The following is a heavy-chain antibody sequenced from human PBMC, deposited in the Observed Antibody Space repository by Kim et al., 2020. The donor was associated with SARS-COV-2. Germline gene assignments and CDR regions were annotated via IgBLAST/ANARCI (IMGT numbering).Heavy chain of an antibody. CDR2: INVKTGNP. CDR1: GYSFSNYG. Sequence: ASVKVSCKASGYSFSNYGMNWVRQAPGQGPEWMGWINVKTGNPTYAQGFAGRFVLSLDTSASTAYLQISRLEAEDTAVYYCARGGSGWYAWGQGTLVTVS. J-gene: IGHJ4*02. CDR3: ARGGSGWYA. V-gene: IGHV7-4-1*02. D-gene: IGHD6-19*01.